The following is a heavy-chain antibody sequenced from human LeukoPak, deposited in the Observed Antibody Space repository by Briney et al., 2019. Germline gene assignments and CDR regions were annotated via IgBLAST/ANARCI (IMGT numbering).Heavy chain of an antibody. CDR2: IYSGGST. J-gene: IGHJ4*02. CDR1: GFSVSDKY. CDR3: ARAGEGRTHWGCAGF. D-gene: IGHD7-27*01. V-gene: IGHV3-66*01. Sequence: GGSLRLSCAASGFSVSDKYMAWVRQAPGQGLEWVSIIYSGGSTFYADSVKGRFTISRDHSKNVMYLQMNSLRAEDTAVYYCARAGEGRTHWGCAGFWGQGTLVTVSS.